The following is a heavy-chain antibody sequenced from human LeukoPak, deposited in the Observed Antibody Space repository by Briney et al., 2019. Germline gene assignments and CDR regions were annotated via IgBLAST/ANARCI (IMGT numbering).Heavy chain of an antibody. Sequence: PSGTLSLTYAVSDGSISSSNWWSWVRQPPGKGLEWIGEIYHSGSTNYNPSLKSRVTISVDKSKNQFSLKLSSVTAADTAVYYCARDPGDSSGYYNFDYWGQGTLVTVSS. J-gene: IGHJ4*02. V-gene: IGHV4-4*02. D-gene: IGHD3-22*01. CDR1: DGSISSSNW. CDR3: ARDPGDSSGYYNFDY. CDR2: IYHSGST.